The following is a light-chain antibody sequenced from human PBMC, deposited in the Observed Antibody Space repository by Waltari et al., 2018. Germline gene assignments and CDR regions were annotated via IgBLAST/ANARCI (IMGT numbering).Light chain of an antibody. CDR3: QQYNKLWT. J-gene: IGKJ1*01. CDR1: QSVSSN. CDR2: GAS. V-gene: IGKV3-15*01. Sequence: EIVMTQSPATLSVSPGERATLSCRANQSVSSNLAWYQQKPGQAPRLLIYGASTRATGIPARFSGSGSGTEFTLTISSLQSEDFAVYYCQQYNKLWTFGQGTKVEIK.